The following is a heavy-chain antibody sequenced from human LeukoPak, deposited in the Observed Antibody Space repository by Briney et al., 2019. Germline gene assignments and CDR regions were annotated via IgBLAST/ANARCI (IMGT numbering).Heavy chain of an antibody. CDR3: ARDLGKDYDFWSGYLGQGRSLYYGMDV. CDR2: INPSGGST. V-gene: IGHV1-46*01. J-gene: IGHJ6*02. D-gene: IGHD3-3*01. Sequence: ASVKVSCKASGYTFTSYYMHWVRQAPGQGLEWMGIINPSGGSTSYAQKFQGRVTVTRDTSTSTVYMELSSLRSEDTAVYYCARDLGKDYDFWSGYLGQGRSLYYGMDVWGQGTTVTVSS. CDR1: GYTFTSYY.